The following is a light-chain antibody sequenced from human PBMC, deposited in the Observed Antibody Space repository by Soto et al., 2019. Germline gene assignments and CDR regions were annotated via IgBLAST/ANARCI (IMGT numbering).Light chain of an antibody. V-gene: IGKV3-20*01. CDR1: QSVSSN. CDR3: QQYGSTRT. Sequence: IVSTQSPATLSLSPGERATLSCRASQSVSSNLAWYQQKPGQAPRLLIYGASTRATGIPARFSGIGSGTDFTLTISRLEPEYFAVYYCQQYGSTRTFGQGTKVDIK. J-gene: IGKJ1*01. CDR2: GAS.